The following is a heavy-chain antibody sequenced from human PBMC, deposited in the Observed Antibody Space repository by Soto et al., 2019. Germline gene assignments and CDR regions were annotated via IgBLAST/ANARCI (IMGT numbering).Heavy chain of an antibody. CDR2: VYPGDSDT. V-gene: IGHV5-51*01. J-gene: IGHJ6*02. Sequence: PGESLKISCQGSGYSFATYWIGWVRQRPGKGLEWMGIVYPGDSDTRYSPSFQGQVTISADKSISTAYLQWSSLKASDTAMYYCAKNLVEGTVSGMDVWGQGTTVTVSS. CDR1: GYSFATYW. D-gene: IGHD6-19*01. CDR3: AKNLVEGTVSGMDV.